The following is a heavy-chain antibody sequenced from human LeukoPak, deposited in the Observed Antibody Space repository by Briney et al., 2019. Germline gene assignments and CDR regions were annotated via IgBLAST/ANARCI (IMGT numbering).Heavy chain of an antibody. Sequence: KSSGTLSLTCNVSGASVSSGSYYWGWIRQPPGKGLEWIGSIYYSGSTYYNPSLKSRVTISVDTSKNQFSLKLRSVTAADTAVYYCAREKLYYYDNSGYNDYWGQGTLVTVSS. CDR2: IYYSGST. D-gene: IGHD3-22*01. CDR3: AREKLYYYDNSGYNDY. J-gene: IGHJ4*02. CDR1: GASVSSGSYY. V-gene: IGHV4-39*01.